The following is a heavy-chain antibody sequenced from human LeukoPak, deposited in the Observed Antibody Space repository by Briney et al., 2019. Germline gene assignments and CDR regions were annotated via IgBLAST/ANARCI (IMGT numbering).Heavy chain of an antibody. CDR1: GFTFSSYA. CDR3: AKALSSAIAVAGTRDY. J-gene: IGHJ4*02. Sequence: PGASLRLSCAASGFTFSSYAMSWVRQAPGKGLEWVSAISGSGGSTYYADSVKGRFTISRDNSKNTLYLQMNSLRAEDTAVYYCAKALSSAIAVAGTRDYWDQGTLVTVSS. CDR2: ISGSGGST. D-gene: IGHD6-19*01. V-gene: IGHV3-23*01.